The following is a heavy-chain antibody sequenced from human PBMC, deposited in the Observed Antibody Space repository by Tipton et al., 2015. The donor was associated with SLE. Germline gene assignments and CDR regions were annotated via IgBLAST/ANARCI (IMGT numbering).Heavy chain of an antibody. V-gene: IGHV3-21*01. D-gene: IGHD3-10*01. J-gene: IGHJ5*02. Sequence: SLRLSCAASGFTFSSYSMNWVRQAPGKGLEWVSSISSSSSYIYYADSVKGRFTISRDNAKNSLYLQMNSLRAEDTAVYYCASNYGSGSYWFDPWGQGTLVTVSS. CDR1: GFTFSSYS. CDR2: ISSSSSYI. CDR3: ASNYGSGSYWFDP.